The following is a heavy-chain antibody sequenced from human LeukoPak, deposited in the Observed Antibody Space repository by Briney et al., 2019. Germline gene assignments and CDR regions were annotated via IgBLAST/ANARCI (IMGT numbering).Heavy chain of an antibody. CDR3: ARDSPAYCGGDCYYDAFDI. Sequence: GGSLRLSCAASGFTFSSYSMNWVRQAPGKGLEWVSYISSSGSTIYYADSVKGRFTISRDNAKNSLHLQMNSLRAEDTAVYYCARDSPAYCGGDCYYDAFDIWGQGTMVTVSS. J-gene: IGHJ3*02. V-gene: IGHV3-48*01. CDR2: ISSSGSTI. D-gene: IGHD2-21*02. CDR1: GFTFSSYS.